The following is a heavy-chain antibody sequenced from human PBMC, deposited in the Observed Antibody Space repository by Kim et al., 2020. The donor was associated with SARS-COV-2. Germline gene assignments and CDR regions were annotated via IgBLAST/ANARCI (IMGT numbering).Heavy chain of an antibody. V-gene: IGHV1-3*01. CDR3: AREGGRWGSSWYVY. J-gene: IGHJ4*02. CDR1: GYTFTSYA. D-gene: IGHD6-13*01. Sequence: ASVKVSCKPSGYTFTSYAMHWVRQAPGQRLEWMGWINAGNGNTKYSQKFQGRVTITRDTSASTAYMELSSLRSEDTAVYYCAREGGRWGSSWYVYWGQGTLVTVSS. CDR2: INAGNGNT.